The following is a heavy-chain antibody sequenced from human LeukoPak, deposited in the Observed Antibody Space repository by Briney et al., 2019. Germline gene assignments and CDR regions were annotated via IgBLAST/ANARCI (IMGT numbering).Heavy chain of an antibody. J-gene: IGHJ3*02. CDR1: GFTFSSYG. CDR2: ISYDGKNK. CDR3: AKDGTTVVRGLFDK. V-gene: IGHV3-30*18. D-gene: IGHD4-23*01. Sequence: GGSLRLSCAASGFTFSSYGMHWVRQAPGKGLEWVAVISYDGKNKYYADSVKGRFTISRDDSKNTLYLQMNSLRPEDTAVYYCAKDGTTVVRGLFDKWGPGTMVTVSS.